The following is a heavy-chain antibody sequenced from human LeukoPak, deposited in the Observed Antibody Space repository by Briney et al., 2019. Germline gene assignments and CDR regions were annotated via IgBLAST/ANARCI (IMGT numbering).Heavy chain of an antibody. D-gene: IGHD3-16*01. CDR2: IYWDDDK. J-gene: IGHJ4*02. CDR3: AHRRGVILYFDY. CDR1: GFSLSTSGVG. Sequence: SGPTPVNPTQTLTLTCTFSGFSLSTSGVGVGWIRQPPGKALEWLALIYWDDDKRYSPSLKSRLTITKDTSKNQVVITMTNMDPVDTATYYCAHRRGVILYFDYWGQGTLVTVSS. V-gene: IGHV2-5*02.